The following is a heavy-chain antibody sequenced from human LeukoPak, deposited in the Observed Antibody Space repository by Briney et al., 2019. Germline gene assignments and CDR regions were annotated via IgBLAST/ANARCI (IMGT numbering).Heavy chain of an antibody. CDR1: GYTFTGYY. CDR3: ARGTRGVYYYYYMDV. D-gene: IGHD3-10*01. V-gene: IGHV1-2*02. CDR2: INPNSGVT. J-gene: IGHJ6*03. Sequence: ASVKVSCKASGYTFTGYYMHWVRQAPGQGLEWMGWINPNSGVTNSAQKFQGRVTMTRDTSISSAYMELSRLRSDDTAVYYCARGTRGVYYYYYMDVWGKGTTVTISS.